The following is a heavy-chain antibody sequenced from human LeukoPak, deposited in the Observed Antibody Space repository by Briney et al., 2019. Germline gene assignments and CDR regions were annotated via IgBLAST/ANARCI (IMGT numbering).Heavy chain of an antibody. J-gene: IGHJ4*02. V-gene: IGHV3-21*01. D-gene: IGHD3-3*01. Sequence: GGSLRLSCAASGFTFSNYAMTWVRLAPGKGLEWVSVISGSGSNTDYADSVKGRFTISRDNAKNSLYLQMNSLRAEDTAVYYCARDKTYYDFWSAFDYWGQGSLVTVSS. CDR1: GFTFSNYA. CDR3: ARDKTYYDFWSAFDY. CDR2: ISGSGSNT.